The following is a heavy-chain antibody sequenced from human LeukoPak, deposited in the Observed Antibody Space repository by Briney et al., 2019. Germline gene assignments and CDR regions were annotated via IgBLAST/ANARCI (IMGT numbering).Heavy chain of an antibody. J-gene: IGHJ5*02. Sequence: SETLSLSCTVSGGSISSFYWSWIRQPPGKGLEWIGYIYYSGSTNYNPSLKSRVTISVDTSKNQFSLKLSSVTAADTAVYYCARHGTSGTNLNWFDPWGQGTLVTVSS. D-gene: IGHD1-1*01. CDR2: IYYSGST. CDR3: ARHGTSGTNLNWFDP. CDR1: GGSISSFY. V-gene: IGHV4-59*01.